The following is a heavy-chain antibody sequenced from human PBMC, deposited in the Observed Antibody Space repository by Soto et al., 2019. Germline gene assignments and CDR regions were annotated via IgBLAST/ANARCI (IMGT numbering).Heavy chain of an antibody. CDR2: IFSNDEK. J-gene: IGHJ4*02. V-gene: IGHV2-26*01. Sequence: QVTLKESGPVLVKPTETLTLTCTVSGFSLSNARMGVSWIRQPPGKALEWLAHIFSNDEKSYSPSLKSRLTISKDTSKSQVVLTMTNMDPVDTATYYCARIGGYDRDYWGQGTLVTVSS. CDR3: ARIGGYDRDY. CDR1: GFSLSNARMG. D-gene: IGHD3-3*01.